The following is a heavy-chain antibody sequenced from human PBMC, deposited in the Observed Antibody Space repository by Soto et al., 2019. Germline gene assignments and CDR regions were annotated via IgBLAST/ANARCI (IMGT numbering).Heavy chain of an antibody. J-gene: IGHJ4*02. CDR3: ARDYLDYDHWAIMGY. Sequence: GGSLRLSCAASGFTFSSYSMNWVRQAPGKGLEWVSSISSSSSYIYYADSVKGRFTISRDNAKNLLYLQMNSLRAEYTAVYYFARDYLDYDHWAIMGYWGQGTLVTVSS. V-gene: IGHV3-21*01. CDR2: ISSSSSYI. D-gene: IGHD3-9*01. CDR1: GFTFSSYS.